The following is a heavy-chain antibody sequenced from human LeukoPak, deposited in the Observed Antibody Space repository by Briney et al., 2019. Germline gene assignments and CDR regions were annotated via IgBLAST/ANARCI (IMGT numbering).Heavy chain of an antibody. V-gene: IGHV3-23*01. D-gene: IGHD1-20*01. J-gene: IGHJ6*02. CDR1: GFTFNSYA. CDR3: ARSISGQQFYYYYGMDV. Sequence: GGSLRLSCAASGFTFNSYAMTWVRRAPGKGLEWVSGISGSGDRIYYADSVKGRFTISRDNSENTLYLQMNSLRAEDTAVYYCARSISGQQFYYYYGMDVWGQGTTVTVSS. CDR2: ISGSGDRI.